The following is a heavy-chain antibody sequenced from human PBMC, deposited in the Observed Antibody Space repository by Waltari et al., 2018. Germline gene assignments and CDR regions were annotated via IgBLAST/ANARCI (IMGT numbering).Heavy chain of an antibody. CDR1: GFIFNNFA. CDR2: TGDGCVPT. V-gene: IGHV3-23*04. J-gene: IGHJ4*02. CDR3: ARGAGELLPLDH. D-gene: IGHD3-10*01. Sequence: EVQLVESGGGLVQPGGSLRLSWATAGFIFNNFAISWVRQAPGKGLEWVAATGDGCVPTYYADSVKGRSSISRDDSKNTVYLQMSSLRVDDTALYYCARGAGELLPLDHWGQGTLVTVSS.